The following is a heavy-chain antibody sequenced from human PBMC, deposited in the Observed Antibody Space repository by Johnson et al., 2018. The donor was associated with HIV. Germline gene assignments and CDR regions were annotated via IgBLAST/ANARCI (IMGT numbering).Heavy chain of an antibody. CDR2: TPYDGTNK. J-gene: IGHJ3*02. Sequence: QVQLVESGGGVVQSGRSLRLSCAASGFTFRSYSMHWVRQAPGKGLVWVAVTPYDGTNKNYADSVKGRFTISRDNAKNSLYLQVQSLRAEDTALYLCAKDNGIAGASGDAVDSWGQGTMVTVSS. CDR1: GFTFRSYS. V-gene: IGHV3-30-3*01. D-gene: IGHD6-19*01. CDR3: AKDNGIAGASGDAVDS.